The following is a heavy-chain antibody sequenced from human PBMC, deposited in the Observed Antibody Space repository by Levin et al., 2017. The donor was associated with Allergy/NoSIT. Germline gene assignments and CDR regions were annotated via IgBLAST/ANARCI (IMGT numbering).Heavy chain of an antibody. J-gene: IGHJ4*02. CDR1: GYSFTSYW. D-gene: IGHD3-10*01. Sequence: GASVKVSCKGSGYSFTSYWIGWVRQMPGKGLEWMGIIYPGDSDTRYSPSFQGQVTISADKSISTAYLQWSSLKASDTAIYYCARRADRFEFLDYWGQGTLVTVSS. CDR3: ARRADRFEFLDY. V-gene: IGHV5-51*01. CDR2: IYPGDSDT.